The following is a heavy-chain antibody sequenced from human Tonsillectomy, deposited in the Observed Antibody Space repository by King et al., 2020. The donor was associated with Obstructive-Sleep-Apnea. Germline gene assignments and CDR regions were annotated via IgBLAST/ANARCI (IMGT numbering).Heavy chain of an antibody. CDR1: GYTFTGYY. Sequence: VQLVESGAEVKKPGASVKVSCKASGYTFTGYYMHWVRQAPGQGLEWMGWINPNSGGTNYAQKFQGWVTMTRDTSISTAYMELSRLRSDDTAAYYCARAGSSRVNWFDPWGQGTLVTVSS. CDR2: INPNSGGT. CDR3: ARAGSSRVNWFDP. V-gene: IGHV1-2*04. D-gene: IGHD3-10*01. J-gene: IGHJ5*02.